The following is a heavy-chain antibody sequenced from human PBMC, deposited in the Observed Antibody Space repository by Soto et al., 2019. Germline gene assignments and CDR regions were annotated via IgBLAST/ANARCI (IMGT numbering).Heavy chain of an antibody. V-gene: IGHV4-34*01. CDR2: INHSGST. CDR1: GGSFSSYY. Sequence: SETLSLTCDVYGGSFSSYYWTWIRQPPGKGLEWIGEINHSGSTNYNPSLKSRVTISLDTSKNQFSLKLTSVTAADTAVYYCAREKTYYDILTGYYWFDPWGQGTLVTVSS. CDR3: AREKTYYDILTGYYWFDP. D-gene: IGHD3-9*01. J-gene: IGHJ5*02.